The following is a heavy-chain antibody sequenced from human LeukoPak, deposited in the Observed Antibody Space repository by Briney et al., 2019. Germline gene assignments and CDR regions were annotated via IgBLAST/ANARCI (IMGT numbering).Heavy chain of an antibody. CDR2: IYHSGST. J-gene: IGHJ4*02. CDR1: GGSISSGGYY. CDR3: AVGYYGSGTPFDY. Sequence: PSETLSLTCTVSGGSISSGGYYWSWIRQHPGKGLEWIGYIYHSGSTYYNPSLKSRVTISVDTSKNQFSLKLSSVTAADTAVYYCAVGYYGSGTPFDYWGQGTLVTVSS. V-gene: IGHV4-31*03. D-gene: IGHD3-10*01.